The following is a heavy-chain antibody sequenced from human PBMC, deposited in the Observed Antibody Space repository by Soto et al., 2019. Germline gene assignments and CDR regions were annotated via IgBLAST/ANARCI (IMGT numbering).Heavy chain of an antibody. CDR1: GGTFGSNG. J-gene: IGHJ6*02. D-gene: IGHD1-26*01. CDR3: ARVTAYSGPALHYQYYYGMDV. CDR2: IIPIFGTT. Sequence: QVQLVQSGAEVKKPGSSVKVSCKASGGTFGSNGITWARQAPGQGIEWMGGIIPIFGTTNYAQKLRGRATVTADQSTSTADMELRSLSSEDTAVYYCARVTAYSGPALHYQYYYGMDVWGQGTTVTVSS. V-gene: IGHV1-69*01.